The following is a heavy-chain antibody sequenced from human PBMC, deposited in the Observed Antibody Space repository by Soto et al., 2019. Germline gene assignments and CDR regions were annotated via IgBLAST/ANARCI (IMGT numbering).Heavy chain of an antibody. CDR1: GGSISSSSYY. CDR2: IYYTGST. CDR3: ARLPGQWEAFDI. Sequence: PSETLSLTCTVSGGSISSSSYYLVWMRQPPGKGLEWIGYIYYTGSTNYNPSLKSRVTISVDTSNNQFSLKLSPVTAADTAVYYCARLPGQWEAFDIWGQGTMVTVSS. V-gene: IGHV4-61*05. D-gene: IGHD1-26*01. J-gene: IGHJ3*02.